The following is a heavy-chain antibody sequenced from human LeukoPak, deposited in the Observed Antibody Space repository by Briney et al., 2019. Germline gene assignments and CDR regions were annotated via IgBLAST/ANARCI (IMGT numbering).Heavy chain of an antibody. J-gene: IGHJ3*02. Sequence: ASVKVSCKVSGYTLTELSMHWVRHAPGKGLEWMGGFDPEDGETIYAQKFQGRVTMTEDTSTDTAYMELSSLRSEDTAVYYCATVYKSGGYSWDAFDIWGQGTMVTVSS. CDR2: FDPEDGET. CDR1: GYTLTELS. CDR3: ATVYKSGGYSWDAFDI. D-gene: IGHD5-18*01. V-gene: IGHV1-24*01.